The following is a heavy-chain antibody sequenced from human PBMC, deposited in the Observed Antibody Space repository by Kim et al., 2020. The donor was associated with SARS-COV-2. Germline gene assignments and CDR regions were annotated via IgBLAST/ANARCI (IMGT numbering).Heavy chain of an antibody. CDR3: ARGHLSRIVVVPAAISFWFDP. CDR2: INHSGST. CDR1: GGSFSGYY. V-gene: IGHV4-34*01. D-gene: IGHD2-2*01. Sequence: SETLSLTCAVYGGSFSGYYWSWIRQPPGKGLEWIGEINHSGSTNYNPSLKSRVTISVDTSKNQFSLKLSSVTAADTAVYYCARGHLSRIVVVPAAISFWFDPWGQGTLVTVSS. J-gene: IGHJ5*02.